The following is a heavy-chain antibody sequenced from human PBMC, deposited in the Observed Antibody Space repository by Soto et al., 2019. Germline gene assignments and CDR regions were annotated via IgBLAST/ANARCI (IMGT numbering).Heavy chain of an antibody. CDR3: ASDRPFLRGGLAWGMDV. V-gene: IGHV1-2*02. D-gene: IGHD7-27*01. J-gene: IGHJ6*02. CDR2: INPNSGET. Sequence: ASVKVSCKASGYTFIDYFIHWLRQAPGQGLWWMGWINPNSGETKFAQTFQGRVTMTRHTSTSTAYLELNRLRSDDTAMYYCASDRPFLRGGLAWGMDVWGQGTTVTVSS. CDR1: GYTFIDYF.